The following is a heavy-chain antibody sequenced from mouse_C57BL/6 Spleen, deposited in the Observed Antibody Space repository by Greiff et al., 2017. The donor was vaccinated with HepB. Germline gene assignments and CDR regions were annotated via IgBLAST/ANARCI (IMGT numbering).Heavy chain of an antibody. J-gene: IGHJ2*01. D-gene: IGHD1-1*01. CDR3: ARSSLRYCSDY. CDR2: IDPSDSYT. Sequence: QVQLQQPGAELVKPGASVKLSCKASGYTFTSYWMQWVQQRPGQGLEWIGEIDPSDSYTNYNQKFKGKATLTVDTSSSTAYMQLSSLTSEDSAVYYCARSSLRYCSDYWGQGTTLTVSS. CDR1: GYTFTSYW. V-gene: IGHV1-50*01.